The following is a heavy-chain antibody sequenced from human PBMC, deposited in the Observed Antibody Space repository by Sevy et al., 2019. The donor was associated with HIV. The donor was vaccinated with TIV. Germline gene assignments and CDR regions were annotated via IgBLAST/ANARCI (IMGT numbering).Heavy chain of an antibody. CDR2: ISSSSSHI. J-gene: IGHJ6*03. CDR1: GFTFSSYS. V-gene: IGHV3-21*01. CDR3: AGLRYYYYMDV. Sequence: GESLKISCAASGFTFSSYSMNWVRQAPGKGLEWVSSISSSSSHIYYADSVKGRFTISRDNAKNSLYLQINSLRAEDTAVYYCAGLRYYYYMDVWGKGTTVTVSS.